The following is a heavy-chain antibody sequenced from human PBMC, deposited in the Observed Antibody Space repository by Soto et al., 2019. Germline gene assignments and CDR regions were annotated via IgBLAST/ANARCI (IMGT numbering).Heavy chain of an antibody. CDR1: GYTFRNDA. V-gene: IGHV1-3*01. CDR2: IHAGNGNT. D-gene: IGHD4-4*01. CDR3: ARDRYTTTTVWFDP. J-gene: IGHJ5*02. Sequence: ASVKVSCKASGYTFRNDAMHWLRQAPGQRLEWMGWIHAGNGNTRYSENLQGRVTITRDTSASTAYMELSSLRSEDTAVYYCARDRYTTTTVWFDPWGQGTLVT.